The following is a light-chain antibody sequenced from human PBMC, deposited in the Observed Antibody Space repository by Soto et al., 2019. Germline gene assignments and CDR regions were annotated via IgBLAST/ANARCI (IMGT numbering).Light chain of an antibody. CDR3: SSYTSRSTLVV. CDR2: DVS. V-gene: IGLV2-14*03. Sequence: QSALTQPASVSGSPGQSITISCTGTSSDVGGYNSVSWYQHHPGKAPKLMIYDVSNRPSGVSNRFSGSKSGNTASLTSSGLQAEDDADYYCSSYTSRSTLVVFGGGTKVTVL. CDR1: SSDVGGYNS. J-gene: IGLJ2*01.